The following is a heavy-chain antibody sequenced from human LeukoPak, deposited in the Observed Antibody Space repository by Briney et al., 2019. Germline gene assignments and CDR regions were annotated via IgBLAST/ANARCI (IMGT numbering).Heavy chain of an antibody. D-gene: IGHD3-10*01. J-gene: IGHJ4*02. Sequence: GGSLRLSCAASGFTFNSYAMSWVRQAPGKGLEWVSGISGSGGSTYYADSVKGRFTISRDNSKNTLYLQMNSLRAEDTAVYYCAKAIHYGSGSYRYYFDDWGQGTLVTVSS. CDR2: ISGSGGST. CDR3: AKAIHYGSGSYRYYFDD. CDR1: GFTFNSYA. V-gene: IGHV3-23*01.